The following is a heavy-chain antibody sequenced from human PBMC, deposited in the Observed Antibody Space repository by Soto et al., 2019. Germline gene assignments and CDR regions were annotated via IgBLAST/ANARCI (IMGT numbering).Heavy chain of an antibody. D-gene: IGHD2-15*01. CDR3: ARALRYCSGGSCYSNYYDSSGASDAFDI. CDR2: INPNSGGT. CDR1: GSTLTGYY. J-gene: IGHJ3*02. Sequence: GASVKASCTASGSTLTGYYKHWVRQAPGQGLEWMGWINPNSGGTNYAQKFQGWVTMTRDTSISTAYMELSRLRSDDTAVYYCARALRYCSGGSCYSNYYDSSGASDAFDIWGQGTMVTVS. V-gene: IGHV1-2*04.